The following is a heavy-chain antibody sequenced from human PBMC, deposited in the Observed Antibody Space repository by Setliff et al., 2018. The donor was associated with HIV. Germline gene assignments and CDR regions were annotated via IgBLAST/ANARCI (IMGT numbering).Heavy chain of an antibody. CDR2: TGNKASSDTT. J-gene: IGHJ4*02. D-gene: IGHD3-22*01. CDR1: GFTFRDHY. V-gene: IGHV3-72*01. CDR3: TTYSSIYYHSDC. Sequence: GGSLRLSCAASGFTFRDHYMDWVRQAPGKGLEWVGRTGNKASSDTTQYAASVKGRFTISRDDSKNSMFLEMNSLTNEDTAMYYCTTYSSIYYHSDCWGQGTLVTVSS.